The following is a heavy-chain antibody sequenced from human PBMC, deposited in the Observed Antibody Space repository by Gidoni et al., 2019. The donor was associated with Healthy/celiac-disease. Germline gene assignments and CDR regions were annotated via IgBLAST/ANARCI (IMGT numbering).Heavy chain of an antibody. J-gene: IGHJ4*02. V-gene: IGHV3-9*01. Sequence: EVQLVESGGGLVQPGRSLRLSCAASGFTFDDYAMHWVRQAPGKGLEWVSGISWNSGSIGYADSVKGRFTISRDNAKNSLYLQMNSLRAEDTALYYCAKGWAVAVYWGQGTLVTVSS. CDR1: GFTFDDYA. D-gene: IGHD6-19*01. CDR2: ISWNSGSI. CDR3: AKGWAVAVY.